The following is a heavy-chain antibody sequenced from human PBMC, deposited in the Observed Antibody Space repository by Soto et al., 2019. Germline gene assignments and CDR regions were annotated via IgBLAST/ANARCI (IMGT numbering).Heavy chain of an antibody. CDR3: AAPRVEDGYNGDEGLQDV. CDR2: IVVGSGNT. CDR1: GFTFTSSA. V-gene: IGHV1-58*01. J-gene: IGHJ6*02. D-gene: IGHD5-12*01. Sequence: SVKVSCKASGFTFTSSAVQWVRQARGQRLERIGWIVVGSGNTNYAQKFQERVTITRDMSTSTAYMELSSLRSEDTAVYYCAAPRVEDGYNGDEGLQDVWGQGTTVIVS.